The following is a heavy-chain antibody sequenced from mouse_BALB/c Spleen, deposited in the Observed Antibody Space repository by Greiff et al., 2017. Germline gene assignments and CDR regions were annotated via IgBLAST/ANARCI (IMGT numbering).Heavy chain of an antibody. V-gene: IGHV3-2*02. CDR1: GYSITSDYA. J-gene: IGHJ4*01. D-gene: IGHD1-1*01. Sequence: EVKLMESGPGLVKPSQSLSLTCTVTGYSITSDYAWNWIRQFPGNKLEWMGYISYSGSTSYNPSLKSRISITRDTSKNQFFLQLNSVTTEDTATYYCARGGLRDYYAMDYWGQGTSVTVSS. CDR2: ISYSGST. CDR3: ARGGLRDYYAMDY.